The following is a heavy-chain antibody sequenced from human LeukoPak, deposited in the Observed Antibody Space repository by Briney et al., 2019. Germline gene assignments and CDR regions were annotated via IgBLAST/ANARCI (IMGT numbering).Heavy chain of an antibody. J-gene: IGHJ4*02. V-gene: IGHV4-34*01. Sequence: PSETLSLTCAVYGGSFSSYYWSWIRQPPGKGLEWIGEINHSGSTNYNPSLKSRVTISVDTSKNQFSLKLSSVTASDTAVYYCARRGSSWPDFDYWGQGTLVTVSS. CDR3: ARRGSSWPDFDY. CDR1: GGSFSSYY. CDR2: INHSGST. D-gene: IGHD6-13*01.